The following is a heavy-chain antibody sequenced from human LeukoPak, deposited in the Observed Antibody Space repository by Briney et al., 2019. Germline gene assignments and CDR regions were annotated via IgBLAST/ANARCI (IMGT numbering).Heavy chain of an antibody. D-gene: IGHD3-16*02. CDR1: GFTFSDYY. J-gene: IGHJ4*02. CDR2: ISSSGSTI. V-gene: IGHV3-11*04. CDR3: ARSPNYVGGSYRYTFDY. Sequence: GGSLRLSCAAPGFTFSDYYMSWLRQAPGKGLEWVPYISSSGSTIYYADSVKRRFTISRVNATNSLHLQMNTLRAEDTAEYYCARSPNYVGGSYRYTFDYWGQGTLVTVSS.